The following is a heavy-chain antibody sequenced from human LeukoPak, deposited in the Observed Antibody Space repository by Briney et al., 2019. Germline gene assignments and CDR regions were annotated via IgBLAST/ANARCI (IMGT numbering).Heavy chain of an antibody. J-gene: IGHJ4*02. CDR1: GFIFSSYA. D-gene: IGHD1-26*01. CDR3: AKSSGNYAY. CDR2: ISGSGGNT. Sequence: SLRLSCAASGFIFSSYAMSWVRQAPGKGLECVSTISGSGGNTYYADSAKGRFTISRDNSKNTLYLQMNSLGAEDTAVYYCAKSSGNYAYWGQGTLVTVSS. V-gene: IGHV3-23*01.